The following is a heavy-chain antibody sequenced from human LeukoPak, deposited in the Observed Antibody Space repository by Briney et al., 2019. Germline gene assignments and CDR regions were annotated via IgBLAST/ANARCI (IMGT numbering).Heavy chain of an antibody. Sequence: SETLSLTCTVSGGSISSTSYFWGWIRQPPGKGLEWIGSIYYRGDTYYNPSLKSRVTISVDTSKNHFSLKLSSVTAEDTAVDYCARYLNYADYTAAFDIWGQGTMVAVSS. V-gene: IGHV4-39*02. CDR1: GGSISSTSYF. D-gene: IGHD4-17*01. J-gene: IGHJ3*02. CDR3: ARYLNYADYTAAFDI. CDR2: IYYRGDT.